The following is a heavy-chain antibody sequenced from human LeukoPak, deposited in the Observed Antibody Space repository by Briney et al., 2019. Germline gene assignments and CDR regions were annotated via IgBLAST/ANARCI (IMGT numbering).Heavy chain of an antibody. J-gene: IGHJ4*02. CDR2: MNPNSGNT. D-gene: IGHD3-22*01. V-gene: IGHV1-8*03. CDR1: GYTFTSYD. CDR3: AREVTMRGYYFDY. Sequence: ASVKVSCKASGYTFTSYDINWVRQATGQGLEWMGWMNPNSGNTGYAQKFQGRVTITRNTSISTAYMELSSLRSEDTAVYYCAREVTMRGYYFDYWGQGTLVTVSS.